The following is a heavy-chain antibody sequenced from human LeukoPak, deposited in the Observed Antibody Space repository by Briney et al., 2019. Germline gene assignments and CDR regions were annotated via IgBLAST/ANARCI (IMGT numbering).Heavy chain of an antibody. CDR3: ARETLTGDWYYFDY. V-gene: IGHV1-18*01. Sequence: GASVKVSCKASGYTFTSYGISWVRRAPGQGLEWMGWISAYNGNTNYVQKLQGRVTVTTDTSTSTAYMELRSLRSDDTAVYYCARETLTGDWYYFDYWGQGTLVTVSS. J-gene: IGHJ4*02. CDR1: GYTFTSYG. D-gene: IGHD7-27*01. CDR2: ISAYNGNT.